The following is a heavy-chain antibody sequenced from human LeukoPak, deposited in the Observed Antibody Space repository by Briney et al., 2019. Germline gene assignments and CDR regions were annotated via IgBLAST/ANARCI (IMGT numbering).Heavy chain of an antibody. D-gene: IGHD2-2*02. V-gene: IGHV4-30-2*01. CDR3: ARDLGYCSSTSCYNGAFDI. Sequence: SQTLSLTCTVSGGSISSGGYYWSWIRQPPGKGLEWIVYIYHSGSTYYNPSLKSRVTISVDRSKNQFSLKLSSVTAADTAVYYCARDLGYCSSTSCYNGAFDIWGQGTMVTVSS. CDR2: IYHSGST. J-gene: IGHJ3*02. CDR1: GGSISSGGYY.